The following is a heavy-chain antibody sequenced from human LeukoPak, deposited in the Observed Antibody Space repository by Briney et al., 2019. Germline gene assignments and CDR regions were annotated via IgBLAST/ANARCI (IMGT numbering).Heavy chain of an antibody. V-gene: IGHV3-49*04. CDR1: GFTFGDYA. J-gene: IGHJ4*02. Sequence: QPGGSLRLSCTASGFTFGDYAMSCVRQAPGKGLEGVGFIRNKAYGGTTEYAASVNGRFTISRDDSKSIAYLQMNSLKTEDTAVYYCTRHHYGSGSSGFDYWGQGTLVTVSS. D-gene: IGHD3-10*01. CDR2: IRNKAYGGTT. CDR3: TRHHYGSGSSGFDY.